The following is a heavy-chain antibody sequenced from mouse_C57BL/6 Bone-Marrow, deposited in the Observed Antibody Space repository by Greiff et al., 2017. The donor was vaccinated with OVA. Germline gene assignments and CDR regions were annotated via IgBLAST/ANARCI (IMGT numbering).Heavy chain of an antibody. CDR3: ARDGNYLDY. CDR1: GYTFTSYW. D-gene: IGHD2-1*01. Sequence: QVQLQQPGAELVRPGSSVKLSCKASGYTFTSYWMHWVKQRPIQGLEWIGNIDPSDSETHYNQKFKDKATLTVDKSSSTAYKQLSSLTSEDSAVYYCARDGNYLDYWGQGTTLTVSS. V-gene: IGHV1-52*01. CDR2: IDPSDSET. J-gene: IGHJ2*01.